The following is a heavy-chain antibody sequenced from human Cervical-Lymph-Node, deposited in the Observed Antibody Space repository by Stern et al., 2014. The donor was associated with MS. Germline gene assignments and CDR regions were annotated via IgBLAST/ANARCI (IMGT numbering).Heavy chain of an antibody. J-gene: IGHJ4*02. Sequence: QVQLVQSGAEVKKPGASVKVSCKTSGYTFTSDDINWVRQAPGQGLEWMGWINPDSGDTGYAQKFQGRLTITRDTSISTAYMELTTLRSEDTAVYYCTEAWDSWGQGTLVIVSS. CDR2: INPDSGDT. V-gene: IGHV1-8*03. CDR1: GYTFTSDD. CDR3: TEAWDS.